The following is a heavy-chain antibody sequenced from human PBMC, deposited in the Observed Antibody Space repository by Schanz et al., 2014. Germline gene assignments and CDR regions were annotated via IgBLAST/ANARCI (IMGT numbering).Heavy chain of an antibody. CDR3: AKNQYDDVDLSSFYFDF. Sequence: EVQLVESGGGLVQPGGSLRLSCAVSGFIVRSNYMTWVRQAPGKGLEWVSFVHPGGSTYYPDSVKGRFTISRDSSKNTLYLQMNSLRPEDTAIYYCAKNQYDDVDLSSFYFDFWGQGTLVTASS. V-gene: IGHV3-66*01. D-gene: IGHD3-10*02. CDR2: VHPGGST. J-gene: IGHJ4*02. CDR1: GFIVRSNY.